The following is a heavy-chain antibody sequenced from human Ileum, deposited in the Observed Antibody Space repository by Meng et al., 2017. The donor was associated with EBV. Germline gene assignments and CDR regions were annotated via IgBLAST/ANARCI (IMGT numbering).Heavy chain of an antibody. Sequence: QESGPGLLKPSATLSLPCAVSGYSISSNNWWGWIRQPPGKGLEWIGYIYYSGSTSYNPSLKSRVTMSVDTSKNQFSLNLNSVTAVDTAVYYRARNVPGTSAYYDWGQGTLVTVSS. CDR2: IYYSGST. V-gene: IGHV4-28*01. J-gene: IGHJ4*02. D-gene: IGHD3-22*01. CDR3: ARNVPGTSAYYD. CDR1: GYSISSNNW.